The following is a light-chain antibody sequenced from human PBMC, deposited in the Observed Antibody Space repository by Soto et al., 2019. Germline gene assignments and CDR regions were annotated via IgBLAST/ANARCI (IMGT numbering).Light chain of an antibody. CDR1: QSVSTF. CDR2: DAS. J-gene: IGKJ1*01. V-gene: IGKV3-11*01. Sequence: EIVLTQSPATLSLSPGESATLSCRASQSVSTFLAWYQQRPGQAPRLLIYDASNRATGIPARFSGSGSGTDFTLTISRLEPEDFALYYCQQRGTWPPTFGQGTKVEIK. CDR3: QQRGTWPPT.